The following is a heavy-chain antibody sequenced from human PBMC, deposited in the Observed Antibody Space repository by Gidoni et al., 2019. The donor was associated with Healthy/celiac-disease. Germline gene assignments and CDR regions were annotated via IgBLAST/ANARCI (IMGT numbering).Heavy chain of an antibody. CDR2: ISSSGSTI. CDR3: ARDGGYSYGPYYYYYGMDV. J-gene: IGHJ6*02. Sequence: EVQLVESGGGLVQPGGSLRLSCAAAGFTFSSYEMNWVRQAPGKGLEWVSYISSSGSTIYYADSVKGRFTISRDNAKNSLYLQMNSLRAEDTAVYYCARDGGYSYGPYYYYYGMDVWGQGTTVTVSS. V-gene: IGHV3-48*03. CDR1: GFTFSSYE. D-gene: IGHD5-18*01.